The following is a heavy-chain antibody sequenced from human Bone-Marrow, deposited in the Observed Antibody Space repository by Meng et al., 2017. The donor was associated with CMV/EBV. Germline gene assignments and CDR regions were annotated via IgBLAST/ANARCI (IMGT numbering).Heavy chain of an antibody. J-gene: IGHJ4*02. CDR2: ISFSGSS. D-gene: IGHD3-3*01. CDR1: GGSISSNTYY. V-gene: IGHV4-39*06. Sequence: SGTLSSTCAVPGGSISSNTYYWGWVRQPPGKGLEWIGSISFSGSSYYSPSLKRRLTISLDTSKNQFALKLTSVTAADTAVYFCSRAISPGNGGRGFFEYWGQGRLVTVSS. CDR3: SRAISPGNGGRGFFEY.